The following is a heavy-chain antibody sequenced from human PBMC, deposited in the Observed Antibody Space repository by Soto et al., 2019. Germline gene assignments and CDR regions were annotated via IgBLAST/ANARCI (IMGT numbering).Heavy chain of an antibody. CDR1: GYTLTELS. D-gene: IGHD3-22*01. CDR3: ARPKDYDDCLDL. V-gene: IGHV1-3*01. J-gene: IGHJ4*02. CDR2: INAGNGNT. Sequence: ASVKVSCKVSGYTLTELSMHWLRQAPGQRLEWMGWINAGNGNTKYSQKFQGRVTFTRDTSANTAYMELSSLISEDTAVYYCARPKDYDDCLDLWGQGTLVTVSS.